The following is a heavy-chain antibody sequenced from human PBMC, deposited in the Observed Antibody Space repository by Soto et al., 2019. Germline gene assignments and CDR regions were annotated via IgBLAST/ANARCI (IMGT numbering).Heavy chain of an antibody. V-gene: IGHV4-59*01. J-gene: IGHJ4*02. CDR1: GGSISGSY. CDR3: ARSVAVPGAHIDY. Sequence: SETLSLTCSVSGGSISGSYWSWIRQSPGKGPEWLGYVYYTGSTNYSPSLRSRVSISVDTSKNEFSLRLSSVTAADTAVYFCARSVAVPGAHIDYWGQGTQVTVSS. D-gene: IGHD6-19*01. CDR2: VYYTGST.